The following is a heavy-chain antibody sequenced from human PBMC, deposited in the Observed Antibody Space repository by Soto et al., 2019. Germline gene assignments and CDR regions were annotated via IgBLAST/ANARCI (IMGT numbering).Heavy chain of an antibody. CDR3: ARSGATAGHNWFDPWGHNWFDT. D-gene: IGHD1-1*01. V-gene: IGHV3-48*03. Sequence: LRLSCAASGFTFSSYEMNWVRQAPGKGLEWVSYISSSGSTIYYADSVKGRFTISRDNAKNSLYLQMNSLRAEDTAVYYCARSGATAGHNWFDPWGHNWFDTWGQGTLVTVSS. CDR2: ISSSGSTI. CDR1: GFTFSSYE. J-gene: IGHJ5*02.